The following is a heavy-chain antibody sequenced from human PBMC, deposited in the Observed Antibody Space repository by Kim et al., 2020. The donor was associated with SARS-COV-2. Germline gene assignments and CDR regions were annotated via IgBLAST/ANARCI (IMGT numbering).Heavy chain of an antibody. CDR2: IYYSGST. CDR3: ARDWESGSYFSGWFDP. J-gene: IGHJ5*02. CDR1: GGSISSSSYY. Sequence: LETLSLTCTVSGGSISSSSYYWGWIRQPPGKGLEWIGSIYYSGSTYYNPSLKSRVTISVDTSKNQFSLKLSSVTAADTAVYYCARDWESGSYFSGWFDPWGQGTLVTVSS. V-gene: IGHV4-39*07. D-gene: IGHD1-26*01.